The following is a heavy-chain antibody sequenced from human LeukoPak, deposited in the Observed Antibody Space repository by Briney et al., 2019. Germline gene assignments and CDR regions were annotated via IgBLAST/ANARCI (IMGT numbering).Heavy chain of an antibody. CDR1: GFTVSSNY. J-gene: IGHJ4*02. V-gene: IGHV3-66*01. Sequence: PGGSLRLSCAASGFTVSSNYMSWIRQAPGKGLEWVSVIYSGGSTYYADSVKGRFTISRDNSKNTLYLQMNSLRAEDTAVYYCARDRVVGTFDYWGQGTLVTVSS. CDR3: ARDRVVGTFDY. D-gene: IGHD1-26*01. CDR2: IYSGGST.